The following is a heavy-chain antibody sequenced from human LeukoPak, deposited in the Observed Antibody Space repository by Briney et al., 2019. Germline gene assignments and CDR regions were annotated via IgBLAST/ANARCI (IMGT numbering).Heavy chain of an antibody. CDR3: VRDPTTTSGQYAYFDY. V-gene: IGHV1-18*01. J-gene: IGHJ4*02. CDR2: ISCSNGDP. D-gene: IGHD6-19*01. CDR1: GYTFTIHG. Sequence: VASVNVSCKASGYTFTIHGISWVRQAPGRGVEWVGWISCSNGDPNYTQTFQGRVTISTDRSTTTAYLELRSLRSDDTAVYYCVRDPTTTSGQYAYFDYWGLGTLVTVSS.